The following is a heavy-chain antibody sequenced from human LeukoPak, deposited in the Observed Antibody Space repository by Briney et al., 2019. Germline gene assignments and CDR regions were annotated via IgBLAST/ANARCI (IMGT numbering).Heavy chain of an antibody. CDR2: ISYSGST. CDR3: ARLTQDYYYYYMGV. V-gene: IGHV4-39*01. J-gene: IGHJ6*03. CDR1: GGSISRSPYY. Sequence: SSETLSLTCSVSGGSISRSPYYWGWIRQPPGKGLEWIGTISYSGSTYYNPSLKSRLTIYLDTSKTQFSLKLSSVTAADTAVFYCARLTQDYYYYYMGVWRKRTTVTISS.